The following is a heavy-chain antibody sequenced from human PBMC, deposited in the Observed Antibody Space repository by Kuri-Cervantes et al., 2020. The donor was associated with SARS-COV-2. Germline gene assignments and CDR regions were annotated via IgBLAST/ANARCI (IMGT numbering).Heavy chain of an antibody. Sequence: GGSLRLSCAASGFTFSSYSMNWVRQAPGKGLEWVSSISSSSSYICYADSVKGRFTISRDNAKNSLYLQMNSLRAEDTAVYYCARDIVVVPAAIHYYYGMDVWGQGTTVTVSS. V-gene: IGHV3-21*01. D-gene: IGHD2-2*02. CDR2: ISSSSSYI. J-gene: IGHJ6*02. CDR1: GFTFSSYS. CDR3: ARDIVVVPAAIHYYYGMDV.